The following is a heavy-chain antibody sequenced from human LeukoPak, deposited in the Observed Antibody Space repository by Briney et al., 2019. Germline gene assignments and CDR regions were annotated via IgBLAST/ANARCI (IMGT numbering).Heavy chain of an antibody. V-gene: IGHV5-51*01. D-gene: IGHD1-26*01. CDR3: ARTSGSYLYYYYYRDV. CDR1: GYSFTSYW. J-gene: IGHJ6*03. CDR2: IYPGDSDT. Sequence: PGESLKISCKGSGYSFTSYWIGCVRQMPGKGLEWMGIIYPGDSDTRYSPSFQGQVTISADKSISTAYLQWSSLKASDTAMYYCARTSGSYLYYYYYRDVWGKGTTVTVSS.